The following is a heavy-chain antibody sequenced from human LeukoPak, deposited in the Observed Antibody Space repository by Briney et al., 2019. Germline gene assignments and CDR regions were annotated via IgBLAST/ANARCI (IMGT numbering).Heavy chain of an antibody. J-gene: IGHJ4*02. CDR2: TSGSGSNT. CDR3: AKWVGTGTTSTDY. V-gene: IGHV3-23*01. Sequence: PGGSLRLSCAASGLTFSNYSMTWVRQAPGKGLEWVSVTSGSGSNTDYADSVKGRFTISRDNSKNTLSLQMNSLRAEDTAIYYCAKWVGTGTTSTDYWGQGTLVTVSS. D-gene: IGHD1-1*01. CDR1: GLTFSNYS.